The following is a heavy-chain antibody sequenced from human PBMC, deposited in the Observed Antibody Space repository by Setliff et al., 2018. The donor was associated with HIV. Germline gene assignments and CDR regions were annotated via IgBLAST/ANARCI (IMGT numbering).Heavy chain of an antibody. V-gene: IGHV4-39*07. CDR3: ARARGPPLPVLDF. J-gene: IGHJ4*02. D-gene: IGHD3-10*01. Sequence: SETLSLTCTVSGGSITPTNYYWGWVRQSPGKGLEWIGVIYYRGSAYYNLSLQSRVTLSVDTSKNSFSLHLTSVTAADTAVYFCARARGPPLPVLDFWGPGTLVTVS. CDR1: GGSITPTNYY. CDR2: IYYRGSA.